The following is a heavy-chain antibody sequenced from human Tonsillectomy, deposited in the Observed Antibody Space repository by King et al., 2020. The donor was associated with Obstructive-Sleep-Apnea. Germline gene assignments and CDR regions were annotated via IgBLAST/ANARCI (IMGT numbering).Heavy chain of an antibody. CDR1: GGSISSSNW. J-gene: IGHJ5*02. CDR3: ASSHYSDPSGAANWFDP. CDR2: IYHSGST. Sequence: QLQESGPGLVKPSGTLSLTCAVSGGSISSSNWWSWVRQPPGKGLEWIGEIYHSGSTHYNPSLKSRVTISVDKTKNQFSLKLSSVTAADTAVYYCASSHYSDPSGAANWFDPWGQGTLVTVSS. D-gene: IGHD3-22*01. V-gene: IGHV4-4*02.